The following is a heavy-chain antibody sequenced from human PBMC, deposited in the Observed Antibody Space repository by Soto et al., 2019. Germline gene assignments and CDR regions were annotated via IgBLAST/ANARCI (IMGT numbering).Heavy chain of an antibody. D-gene: IGHD3-10*01. CDR2: ISGGGDST. Sequence: EVQLLESGGDLVQPGGSLRLSCAASGFTFSNYAMSWVRQAPGKGLEWVSVISGGGDSTHYLGSVKGRFTISRDNSKNTLYLQMNSLRTEDTAVYYCANARSGSETTSYAPMDVWGKGTTVTVSS. J-gene: IGHJ6*03. CDR1: GFTFSNYA. CDR3: ANARSGSETTSYAPMDV. V-gene: IGHV3-23*01.